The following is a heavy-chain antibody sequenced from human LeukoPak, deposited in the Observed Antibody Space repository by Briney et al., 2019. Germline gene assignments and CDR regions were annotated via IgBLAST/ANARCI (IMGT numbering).Heavy chain of an antibody. CDR3: ANGYYPDY. Sequence: PGGSLRLSCAASGFTFSSYGMHWVRQAPGKGLEWVAVISYDGSNKYYADSVKGRFTISRDNSKNTLYLQMNSLRAEDTAVYYCANGYYPDYWGQGTLVTVSS. J-gene: IGHJ4*02. V-gene: IGHV3-30*18. CDR1: GFTFSSYG. CDR2: ISYDGSNK.